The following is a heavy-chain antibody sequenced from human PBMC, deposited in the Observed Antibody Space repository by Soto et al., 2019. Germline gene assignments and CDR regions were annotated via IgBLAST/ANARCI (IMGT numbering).Heavy chain of an antibody. D-gene: IGHD1-7*01. V-gene: IGHV2-5*02. CDR2: IYWDDVK. J-gene: IGHJ4*02. CDR1: GFSLITSGVG. Sequence: QITLKESGPTLVKPTQTLTLTCTFSGFSLITSGVGVGWIRQPPGKALEWLAFIYWDDVKRYSPSLRSRLTIAKDTSKNQVVLTMTEVDPVDTATYFCAHRRSGISEWNYGDFDYWGQGTQVTVSS. CDR3: AHRRSGISEWNYGDFDY.